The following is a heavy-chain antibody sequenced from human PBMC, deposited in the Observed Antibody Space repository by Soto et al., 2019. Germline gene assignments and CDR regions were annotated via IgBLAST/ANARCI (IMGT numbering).Heavy chain of an antibody. CDR2: IYYSGRT. CDR3: DRDRSNSPDYFDF. D-gene: IGHD6-6*01. Sequence: SLTSTGSCVSIDNYEYYWTWIRQPPGKGLEWVGYIYYSGRTNYNPSLNSRLTISLDTSKNQFSLRLTSVSAADTAMYYCDRDRSNSPDYFDFWGQGTLVTVSS. CDR1: CVSIDNYEYY. J-gene: IGHJ4*02. V-gene: IGHV4-30-4*01.